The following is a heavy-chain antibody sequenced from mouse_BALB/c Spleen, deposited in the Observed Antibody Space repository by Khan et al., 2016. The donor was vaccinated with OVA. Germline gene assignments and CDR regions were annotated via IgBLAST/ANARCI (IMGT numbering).Heavy chain of an antibody. CDR2: INPSTGYT. Sequence: VQLQESGAELAKPGASVKMSCKASGYTFINYWILWVKQRPGQGLEWIGYINPSTGYTEYNQNFKDKATLTADKSSSTAYMQLSSLTSVDSAVYYCARRGLRWDFDYWGQGTTLTVSS. V-gene: IGHV1-7*01. CDR1: GYTFINYW. D-gene: IGHD1-1*01. CDR3: ARRGLRWDFDY. J-gene: IGHJ2*01.